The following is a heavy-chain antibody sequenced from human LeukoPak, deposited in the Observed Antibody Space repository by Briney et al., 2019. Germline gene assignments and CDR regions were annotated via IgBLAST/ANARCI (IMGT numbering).Heavy chain of an antibody. CDR1: GYSFTSYW. Sequence: GESLKISCKGSGYSFTSYWIGWVRQMPGKGLEWMGIIYPGDSDTRYSPSFQGQVTISADKSISTAYLQWSSLKASDTAMYYCARTLFREEYYYDSSGYYHFDYWGQGALVTVSS. D-gene: IGHD3-22*01. J-gene: IGHJ4*02. CDR3: ARTLFREEYYYDSSGYYHFDY. CDR2: IYPGDSDT. V-gene: IGHV5-51*01.